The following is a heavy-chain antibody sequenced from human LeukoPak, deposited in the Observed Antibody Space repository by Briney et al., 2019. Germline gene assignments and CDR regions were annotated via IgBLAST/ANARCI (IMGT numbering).Heavy chain of an antibody. CDR1: GGSISSYY. D-gene: IGHD3-10*01. V-gene: IGHV4-4*07. CDR3: ARDSYYYGSGSYPFDY. J-gene: IGHJ4*02. Sequence: SETLSLTCTVSGGSISSYYWSWIRQPAGKGLEWIGRIYTSGSTSYNPSLKSRVTMSVDTSKNQFSLKLSSVTAADTAVYYCARDSYYYGSGSYPFDYWGQGTLVTVSS. CDR2: IYTSGST.